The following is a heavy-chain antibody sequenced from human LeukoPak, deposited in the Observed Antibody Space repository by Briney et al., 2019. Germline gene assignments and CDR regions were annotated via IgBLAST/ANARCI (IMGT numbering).Heavy chain of an antibody. CDR1: GGSISSSSYY. CDR2: MYYSGAT. J-gene: IGHJ4*02. D-gene: IGHD5-18*01. V-gene: IGHV4-39*01. Sequence: PSETLSLTCTVSGGSISSSSYYWGWIRQPPGKGLEWIGSMYYSGATHYNPSLRSRVTISVDTSKNQFSLRLSSVTAADTAVYYCARHYGYNYGYIDSWGQGALLTVSS. CDR3: ARHYGYNYGYIDS.